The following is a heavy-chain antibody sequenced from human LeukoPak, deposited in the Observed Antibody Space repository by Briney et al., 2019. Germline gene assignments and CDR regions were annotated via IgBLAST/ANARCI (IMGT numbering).Heavy chain of an antibody. CDR3: ARGLGDYVGDDY. Sequence: PSETLSLTCTVSGGSISSYYWSWIRQPPGKGLEWIGYIYYSGSTNYNPSLKSRVTISVDTSKNQFSLKLSSVTAADTAVYYCARGLGDYVGDDYWGQGTLVTVSS. D-gene: IGHD4-17*01. J-gene: IGHJ4*02. V-gene: IGHV4-59*01. CDR2: IYYSGST. CDR1: GGSISSYY.